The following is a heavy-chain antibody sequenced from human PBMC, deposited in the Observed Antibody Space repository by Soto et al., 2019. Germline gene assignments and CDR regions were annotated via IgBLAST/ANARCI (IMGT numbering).Heavy chain of an antibody. D-gene: IGHD3-3*01. CDR2: IYYSGST. Sequence: PSETLSLTCTVSGGSICSGGYYWSWIRQPPGKGLEWIGYIYYSGSTNYNPSLKSRVTISVDTSKNQFSLKLSSVTAADTAVYYCARDGYDFWSGYYTVGPSIDPWGQGTLVTVSS. V-gene: IGHV4-61*08. CDR1: GGSICSGGYY. CDR3: ARDGYDFWSGYYTVGPSIDP. J-gene: IGHJ5*02.